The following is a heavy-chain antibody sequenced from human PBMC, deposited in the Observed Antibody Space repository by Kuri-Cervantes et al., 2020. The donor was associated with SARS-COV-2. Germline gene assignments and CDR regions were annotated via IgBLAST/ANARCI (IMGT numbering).Heavy chain of an antibody. CDR1: GFTFSSYA. D-gene: IGHD1-26*01. Sequence: GGSLRLSCAASGFTFSSYAMSWVRQAPGKGLEWVSAISGSGGSTYYADSVKGRFTISRDNSKNTLYLQMNSLRAEDTAVYYCARGGSGSYPSPYYFDYWGQGTLVTVSS. V-gene: IGHV3-23*01. CDR3: ARGGSGSYPSPYYFDY. CDR2: ISGSGGST. J-gene: IGHJ4*02.